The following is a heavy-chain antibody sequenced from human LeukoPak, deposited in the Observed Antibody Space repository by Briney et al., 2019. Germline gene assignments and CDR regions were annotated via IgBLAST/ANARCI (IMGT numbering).Heavy chain of an antibody. J-gene: IGHJ5*02. D-gene: IGHD1-14*01. CDR2: ISASGGST. CDR3: ARDLNRNWFDP. Sequence: GGSLRLSCATSGFTFRDYAMSWVRQAPGKGLEWVSAISASGGSTYYADSVKGRFTISRDNSKSTLYLQMNSLRAEDTAIFYCARDLNRNWFDPWGQGTLVTVSS. V-gene: IGHV3-23*01. CDR1: GFTFRDYA.